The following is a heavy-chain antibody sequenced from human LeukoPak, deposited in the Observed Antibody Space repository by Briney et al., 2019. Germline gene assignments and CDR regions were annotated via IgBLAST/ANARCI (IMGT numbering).Heavy chain of an antibody. D-gene: IGHD4-17*01. CDR3: AKDDDGHHHGVDH. CDR2: IFYDGSNK. J-gene: IGHJ4*02. V-gene: IGHV3-33*06. CDR1: GFTFSNYG. Sequence: GSLRLSCAASGFTFSNYGMHWVRQAPGKGLEWLAAIFYDGSNKYYADTVKGRFTISRDNSKNTLYLQVNSLRADDTALYYCAKDDDGHHHGVDHWGQGTLVTVSS.